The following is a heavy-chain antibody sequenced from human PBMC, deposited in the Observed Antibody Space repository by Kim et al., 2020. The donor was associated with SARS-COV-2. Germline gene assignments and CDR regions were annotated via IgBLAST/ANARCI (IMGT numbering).Heavy chain of an antibody. CDR3: ARDNHALDI. CDR1: GFTFSSYG. CDR2: IWYDGSDN. Sequence: GGSLRLSCAASGFTFSSYGMHWVRQAPGKGLEWLAVIWYDGSDNYYADSVRGRFTISRDNSKNTLYLQMNSLRVEDTAIYYCARDNHALDIWGQGTMV. J-gene: IGHJ3*02. V-gene: IGHV3-33*01.